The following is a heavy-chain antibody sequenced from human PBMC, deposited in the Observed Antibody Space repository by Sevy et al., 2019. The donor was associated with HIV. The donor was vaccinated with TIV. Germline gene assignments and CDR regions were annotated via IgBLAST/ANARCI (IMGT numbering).Heavy chain of an antibody. J-gene: IGHJ4*02. Sequence: APVKVSCKVFGYTLTELSMHWVRQAPRKGLERMGGFHEDGETMFAQKFQGRLTMTVDTSTDTGYMELSSMRSEDTAVYYCATDIVVGRDYWGQGTLVTVSS. CDR1: GYTLTELS. V-gene: IGHV1-24*01. CDR2: FHEDGET. D-gene: IGHD2-2*01. CDR3: ATDIVVGRDY.